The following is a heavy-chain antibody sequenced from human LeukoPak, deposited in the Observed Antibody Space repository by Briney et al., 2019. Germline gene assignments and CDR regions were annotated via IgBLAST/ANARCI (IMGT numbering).Heavy chain of an antibody. CDR1: GFTFSSYA. V-gene: IGHV3-30-3*01. J-gene: IGHJ4*02. D-gene: IGHD4-11*01. CDR2: ISYDGSNK. Sequence: PGGSLRLSCAASGFTFSSYAMHWVRQAPGKGLEWLSIISYDGSNKYYADSVKGRFTISRDDSKNTLYLQMNSLRAEDTAVYYCARAPSASTVTTGGFDYWGQGTLVTVSS. CDR3: ARAPSASTVTTGGFDY.